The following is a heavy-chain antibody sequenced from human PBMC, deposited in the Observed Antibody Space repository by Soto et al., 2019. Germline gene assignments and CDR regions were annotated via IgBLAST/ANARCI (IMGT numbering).Heavy chain of an antibody. CDR2: IVPTVDTS. Sequence: QVQLVQSGAEVRQPASSVKVSCKTSGATFSSYAITWVRQAPGQGLEWMGGIVPTVDTSTYAQKFQGRVTITADKFTNTVYMELSSLRSDDTAVYYCVRVVAIPGYPDNWGRNPGHRFL. V-gene: IGHV1-69*14. D-gene: IGHD5-12*01. CDR3: VRVVAIPGYPDN. CDR1: GATFSSYA. J-gene: IGHJ4*01.